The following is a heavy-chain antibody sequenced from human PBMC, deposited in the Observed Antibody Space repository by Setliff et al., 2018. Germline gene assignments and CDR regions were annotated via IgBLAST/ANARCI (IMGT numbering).Heavy chain of an antibody. CDR2: ISGSGDST. D-gene: IGHD3-9*01. CDR1: GFTFSNYA. J-gene: IGHJ6*02. V-gene: IGHV3-23*01. Sequence: EGSLRLSCVASGFTFSNYAMAWVRQAPGKGLEWVSAISGSGDSTYYADSVKGRFTISRDNSKNTLYLQMNSLRAGDTAVYYCAKHGAYNDFLTGYNFYYDMDVWGQGTTVTVS. CDR3: AKHGAYNDFLTGYNFYYDMDV.